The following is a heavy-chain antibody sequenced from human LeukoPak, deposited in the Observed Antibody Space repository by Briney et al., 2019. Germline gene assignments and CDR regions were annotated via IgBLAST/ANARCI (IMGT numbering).Heavy chain of an antibody. J-gene: IGHJ4*02. V-gene: IGHV3-7*01. CDR1: GFTFSSYW. D-gene: IGHD3-22*01. Sequence: GGSLRLSCAASGFTFSSYWMSWVRQAPRQGQEWVASIKQDGSEKYYVDSVKGRFTISRDNAKNSLYLQMNSLRAEDTAVYYCAREHYYDSSGYFSPFCDYWGQGTLVTVSS. CDR2: IKQDGSEK. CDR3: AREHYYDSSGYFSPFCDY.